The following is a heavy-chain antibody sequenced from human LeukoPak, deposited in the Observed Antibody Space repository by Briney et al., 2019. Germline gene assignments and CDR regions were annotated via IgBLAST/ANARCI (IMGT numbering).Heavy chain of an antibody. CDR1: GGSTSSGGYY. J-gene: IGHJ5*02. D-gene: IGHD2-2*01. Sequence: PSETLSLTCTVSGGSTSSGGYYWSWIRQHPGKGLEWIGYIHYSGSTYYNPSLKSRVTISVDTSKNQFSLKLSSVTAADTAVYYCASNIVVVPAAMGTYNWFDPWGQGTLVTVSS. CDR2: IHYSGST. CDR3: ASNIVVVPAAMGTYNWFDP. V-gene: IGHV4-31*03.